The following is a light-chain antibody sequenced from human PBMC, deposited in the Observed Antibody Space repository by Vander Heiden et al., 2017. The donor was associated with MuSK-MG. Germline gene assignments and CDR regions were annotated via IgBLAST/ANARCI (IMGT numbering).Light chain of an antibody. J-gene: IGLJ2*01. CDR3: SSYRSSNTVV. CDR1: SSDVGGYNY. CDR2: DVS. V-gene: IGLV2-14*03. Sequence: QSALTQPASVSGSPGQSITISCTGTSSDVGGYNYVSWYQQHPGKAPKLMIYDVSNRPSGISSRFSGSKSGHTASLTISGLQAEDEAVYYCSSYRSSNTVVFGGGTKLTVL.